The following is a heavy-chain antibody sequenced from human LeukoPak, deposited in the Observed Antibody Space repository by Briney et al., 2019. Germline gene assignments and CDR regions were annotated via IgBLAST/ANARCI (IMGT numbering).Heavy chain of an antibody. D-gene: IGHD6-13*01. CDR3: ARWAGRLISSSWLEY. Sequence: ASMKVSCKASGYTFTSSDINWVRQATGEGLEWMGWMSPNSDDTGYAQKFQGRVTMTRDTSINTAYMELRSLRSDDTAVYYCARWAGRLISSSWLEYWGQGTLVTVSS. J-gene: IGHJ4*02. CDR1: GYTFTSSD. V-gene: IGHV1-8*01. CDR2: MSPNSDDT.